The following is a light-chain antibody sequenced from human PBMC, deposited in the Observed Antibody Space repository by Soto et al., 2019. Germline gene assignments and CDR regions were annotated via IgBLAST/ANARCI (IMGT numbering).Light chain of an antibody. CDR2: DAS. CDR1: ESVSRN. CDR3: QQYNSGPPIT. J-gene: IGKJ5*01. Sequence: EIVLPQSPATLSVSPGERSTLSCMASESVSRNLAWYQQKPGQAPRLLIYDASTRATGIPDRFSGGGSGTEFTLTISSLQSEDFVVYYCQQYNSGPPITFGQGTRLEIK. V-gene: IGKV3-15*01.